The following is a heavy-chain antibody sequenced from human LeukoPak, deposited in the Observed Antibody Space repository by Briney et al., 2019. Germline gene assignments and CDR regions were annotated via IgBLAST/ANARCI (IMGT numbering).Heavy chain of an antibody. Sequence: GGSLRLSCEASGFTFSAYWMTWVRQAPGKRLEWVANIKQDGSEKDYVDSVRGRFTTSRDNAKNSLFLQMNSLRVEDTAIYYCARGYGDYVRVWGYWGQGTLVTVSS. CDR1: GFTFSAYW. J-gene: IGHJ4*02. CDR2: IKQDGSEK. V-gene: IGHV3-7*04. CDR3: ARGYGDYVRVWGY. D-gene: IGHD4-17*01.